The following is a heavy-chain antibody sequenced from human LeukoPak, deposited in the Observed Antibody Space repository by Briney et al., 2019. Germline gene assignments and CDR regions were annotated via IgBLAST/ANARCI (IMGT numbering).Heavy chain of an antibody. CDR2: IRYDASNE. CDR1: GFTFKNYG. V-gene: IGHV3-30*02. J-gene: IGHJ6*03. D-gene: IGHD4-17*01. CDR3: AKNSGDYSYYYYSFMDV. Sequence: GGSLRLSCVASGFTFKNYGMHWVRQTPGKGLEWVTFIRYDASNEYYAASVKGRFTISRDNSRNTLYLQMNNLRAEDTAVYYCAKNSGDYSYYYYSFMDVWGRGTTVTISS.